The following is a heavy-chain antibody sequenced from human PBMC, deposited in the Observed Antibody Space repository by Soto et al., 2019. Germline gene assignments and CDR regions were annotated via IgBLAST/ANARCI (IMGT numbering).Heavy chain of an antibody. V-gene: IGHV3-23*01. Sequence: PGGSLRLSCAASGFTFSSYAMSWVRQAQGKGLEWVSGISDSGGSTYYADSVKGRFTISRDNSKNTLYLQMNSLRAEDTAVYYCSKGPYYYGSAPYYFDYWGQGTLVTVSS. CDR2: ISDSGGST. CDR1: GFTFSSYA. CDR3: SKGPYYYGSAPYYFDY. D-gene: IGHD3-10*01. J-gene: IGHJ4*02.